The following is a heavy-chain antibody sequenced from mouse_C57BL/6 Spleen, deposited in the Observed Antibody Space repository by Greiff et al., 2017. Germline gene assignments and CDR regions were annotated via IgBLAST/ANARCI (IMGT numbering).Heavy chain of an antibody. CDR1: GFTFSDAW. D-gene: IGHD2-5*01. J-gene: IGHJ3*01. V-gene: IGHV6-6*01. CDR2: IRNKANNHAT. Sequence: EVQRVESGGGLVQPGGSMKLSCAASGFTFSDAWLDWVRQSPEKGLEWVAEIRNKANNHATYYAESVKGRFTISKDDYNSSVYLQMNSLRAGDTGIYYCTPYSNYGYWGKGTLVTVSA. CDR3: TPYSNYGY.